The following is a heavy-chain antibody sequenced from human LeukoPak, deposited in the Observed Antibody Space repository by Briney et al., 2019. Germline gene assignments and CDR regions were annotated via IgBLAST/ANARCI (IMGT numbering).Heavy chain of an antibody. CDR2: IIPIFGTA. CDR3: ARGLAGGGNVRGTNWFDP. J-gene: IGHJ5*02. CDR1: GGTFSSYA. Sequence: SVKVSCKASGGTFSSYAISWVRQAPGQGLEGMGGIIPIFGTANYAQKFQGRVTITADESTSTAYMELSSLRSEDTAVYYCARGLAGGGNVRGTNWFDPWGQGTLVTVSS. D-gene: IGHD3-16*01. V-gene: IGHV1-69*13.